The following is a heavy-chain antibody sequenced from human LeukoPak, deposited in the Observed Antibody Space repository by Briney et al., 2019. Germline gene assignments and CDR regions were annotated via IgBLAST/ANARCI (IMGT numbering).Heavy chain of an antibody. CDR1: GGSISSYY. V-gene: IGHV4-59*01. J-gene: IGHJ5*02. Sequence: SETLSLTCTVSGGSISSYYWSWIRQPPGKGLEWIGYIYYSGSTNYNPSLKSRVTISVDTSKNQFSLKLSSVTAADTAVYYCARGGLVPAALKYNWFDPWGQGTLVTVSS. D-gene: IGHD2-2*01. CDR3: ARGGLVPAALKYNWFDP. CDR2: IYYSGST.